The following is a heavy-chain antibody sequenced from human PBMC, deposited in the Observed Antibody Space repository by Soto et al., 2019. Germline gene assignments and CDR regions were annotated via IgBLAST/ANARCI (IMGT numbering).Heavy chain of an antibody. D-gene: IGHD3-10*01. CDR3: ARDRITMVRGVPGWFDP. J-gene: IGHJ5*02. Sequence: GSLRLSCAASGFTFSDYYMSWIRQAPGKGLEWVSYISSSSSYTNYADSVKGRFTISRDNAKNSLYLQMNSLRAEDTAVYYCARDRITMVRGVPGWFDPWGQGTLVTVSS. CDR2: ISSSSSYT. CDR1: GFTFSDYY. V-gene: IGHV3-11*06.